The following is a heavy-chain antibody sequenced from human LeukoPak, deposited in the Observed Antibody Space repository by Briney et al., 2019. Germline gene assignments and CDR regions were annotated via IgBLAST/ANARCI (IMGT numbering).Heavy chain of an antibody. CDR2: IHSSGSI. D-gene: IGHD6-13*01. J-gene: IGHJ4*02. CDR3: ARESIASFDY. CDR1: GGSITNDY. V-gene: IGHV4-4*09. Sequence: SETLSLTCTFSGGSITNDYWSWVRQSPGKGLEWIGYIHSSGSIDYNPSLKSRVTMSIDTSKNQFSLNLKSVTAADTAVYYCARESIASFDYWGQGTLVTVSS.